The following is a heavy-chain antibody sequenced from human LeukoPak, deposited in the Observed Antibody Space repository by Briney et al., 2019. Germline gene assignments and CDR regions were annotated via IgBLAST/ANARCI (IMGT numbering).Heavy chain of an antibody. V-gene: IGHV4-34*01. Sequence: PSETLSLTCAVSGGSFSGYYWSWIRQPPGKGLEWIREINHSGSTYYNPSLKSRVTISLDTSKNQFSLNVSSVTAADTSVYYCARRRRIYGDYFVRAFDIWGQGTMVTVSS. CDR2: INHSGST. J-gene: IGHJ3*02. CDR3: ARRRRIYGDYFVRAFDI. D-gene: IGHD4-17*01. CDR1: GGSFSGYY.